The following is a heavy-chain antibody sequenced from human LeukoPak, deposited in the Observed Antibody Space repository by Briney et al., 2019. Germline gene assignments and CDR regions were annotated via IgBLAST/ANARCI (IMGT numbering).Heavy chain of an antibody. CDR1: GFTFDDYA. CDR2: INWNGRIT. J-gene: IGHJ6*03. CDR3: ARGSVQLWLRDTYYYMDV. D-gene: IGHD5-18*01. V-gene: IGHV3-20*04. Sequence: GDSLRLSCAASGFTFDDYAMNWVRQVPGRGLEWVSGINWNGRITEYADSVKDRFTISRQNTKNSLYLYMNNLGGEDTALYFCARGSVQLWLRDTYYYMDVWGKGTTVTVSS.